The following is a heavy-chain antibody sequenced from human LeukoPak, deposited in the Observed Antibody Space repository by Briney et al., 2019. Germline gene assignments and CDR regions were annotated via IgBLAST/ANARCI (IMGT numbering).Heavy chain of an antibody. Sequence: SETLSLTCTVSSGSISSDYWSWIRQPPGKGLEWIGYISYSGSANYNPSLKTRVTISIDKSKNQFSLKMTSVTTADTAVYYCARTLRGQNYYGYLDYWGQGTLVTVSS. CDR1: SGSISSDY. V-gene: IGHV4-59*01. CDR3: ARTLRGQNYYGYLDY. D-gene: IGHD4-17*01. CDR2: ISYSGSA. J-gene: IGHJ4*02.